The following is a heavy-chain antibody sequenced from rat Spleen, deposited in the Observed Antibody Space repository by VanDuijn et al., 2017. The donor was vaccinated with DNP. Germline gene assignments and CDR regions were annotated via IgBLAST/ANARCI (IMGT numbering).Heavy chain of an antibody. CDR1: GHSITDSYR. V-gene: IGHV3-3*01. D-gene: IGHD5-1*01. Sequence: EVQLQESGPGLVKPSQSLSLTCSVTGHSITDSYRWNWIRKFPGNKLQWMGYINSAGNTRYNPSLKGRISITRDTSKNQFFLQVSSVSSEDSGTYYCAVQLGVFDFWGQGVMVTVSS. CDR3: AVQLGVFDF. CDR2: INSAGNT. J-gene: IGHJ2*01.